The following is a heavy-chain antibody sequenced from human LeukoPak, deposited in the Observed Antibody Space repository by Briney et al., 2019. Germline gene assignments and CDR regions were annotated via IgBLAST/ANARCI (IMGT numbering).Heavy chain of an antibody. Sequence: SETLSLTCTVSGGSISSYYWSWIRQPPGKGLEWIGYIYTSGSTNYNPSLKSRVTISVDTSKNQFSLKLSSVTAADTAVYYCARRAAAGSRGAFDIWGQGTMVSVSS. D-gene: IGHD6-13*01. CDR2: IYTSGST. CDR3: ARRAAAGSRGAFDI. V-gene: IGHV4-4*09. J-gene: IGHJ3*02. CDR1: GGSISSYY.